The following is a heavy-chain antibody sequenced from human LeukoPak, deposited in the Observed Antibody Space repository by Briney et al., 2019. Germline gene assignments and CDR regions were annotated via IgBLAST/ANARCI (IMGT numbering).Heavy chain of an antibody. CDR3: AKGRGSGSRHAFDI. D-gene: IGHD3-10*01. J-gene: IGHJ3*02. CDR1: GFTFGDYA. CDR2: ISWNSGSI. V-gene: IGHV3-9*01. Sequence: SLRLSCAASGFTFGDYAMHWVRQAPGKGLEWVPGISWNSGSIGYADSVKGRFTISRDNAKNSLYLQMNSLRAEDTALYYCAKGRGSGSRHAFDIWGQGTMVTVSS.